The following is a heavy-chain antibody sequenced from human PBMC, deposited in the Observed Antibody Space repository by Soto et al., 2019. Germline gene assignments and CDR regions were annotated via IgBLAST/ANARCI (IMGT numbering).Heavy chain of an antibody. CDR3: AREQRAGHCFDY. J-gene: IGHJ4*02. V-gene: IGHV4-30-4*01. CDR2: IYYSGST. Sequence: PSETLSLTCTVSGGSISSGDYYWSWIRQPPGKGLEWIGYIYYSGSTYYNPSLKSRVTISVDTSKNQFSLKLSSVTAADTAVYYCAREQRAGHCFDYWGQGTLVTVSS. D-gene: IGHD6-13*01. CDR1: GGSISSGDYY.